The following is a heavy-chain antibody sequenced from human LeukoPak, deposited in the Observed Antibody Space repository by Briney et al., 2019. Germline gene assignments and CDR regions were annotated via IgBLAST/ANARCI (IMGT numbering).Heavy chain of an antibody. CDR2: IYPGDSDT. J-gene: IGHJ4*02. Sequence: GESLKISCKGSGYSFTSYWIGWVRQMPGKGLEWMGIIYPGDSDTRYSPSFQGQATISADKSISTAYLQWSSLKASDTAMYYCARRAHYYDSSGYTLFDYWGQGTLVTVSS. V-gene: IGHV5-51*01. CDR3: ARRAHYYDSSGYTLFDY. CDR1: GYSFTSYW. D-gene: IGHD3-22*01.